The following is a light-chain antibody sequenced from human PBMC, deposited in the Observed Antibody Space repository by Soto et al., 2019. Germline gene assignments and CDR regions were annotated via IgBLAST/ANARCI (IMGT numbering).Light chain of an antibody. Sequence: QSVLTQPPSASGSPGQSVTIACTGTSSDVGGYNYVSWYRQHPGEAPQLIIYDVNKRPSGVPDRFSGSKSGNTASLTVSRLQADDEADYFCNSYGGTNNYVVFGGGTKLTIL. J-gene: IGLJ2*01. CDR3: NSYGGTNNYVV. CDR1: SSDVGGYNY. V-gene: IGLV2-8*01. CDR2: DVN.